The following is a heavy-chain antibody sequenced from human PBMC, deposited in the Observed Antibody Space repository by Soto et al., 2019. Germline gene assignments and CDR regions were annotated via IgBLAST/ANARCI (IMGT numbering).Heavy chain of an antibody. CDR1: GGSFSGYY. CDR3: APQVVPTATKKP. CDR2: IIHTGST. D-gene: IGHD2-2*01. Sequence: SETLSLTCAVYGGSFSGYYWSWIRQPPGKGLEWIGEIIHTGSTNYNPSLKSRVTISIDTSKKQFSLKLSSVTAADTAVYYCAPQVVPTATKKPRGQGTLVTVSS. V-gene: IGHV4-34*12. J-gene: IGHJ4*02.